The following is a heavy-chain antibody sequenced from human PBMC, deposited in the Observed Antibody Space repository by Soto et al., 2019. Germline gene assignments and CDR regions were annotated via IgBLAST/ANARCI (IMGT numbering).Heavy chain of an antibody. D-gene: IGHD2-2*01. CDR1: GYTFTSHY. V-gene: IGHV1-46*01. Sequence: QVQLVQSGPELKKPGASVKIACKASGYTFTSHYIHWVRHAPGQGFQWMGIINPRDGKTTYAQSFQGTVTMTRDTFTGALYLELTSLTSEDTALYYCTKDTYAGYCDTTTCSGGAMDVWGQGTTVTVSS. J-gene: IGHJ6*02. CDR3: TKDTYAGYCDTTTCSGGAMDV. CDR2: INPRDGKT.